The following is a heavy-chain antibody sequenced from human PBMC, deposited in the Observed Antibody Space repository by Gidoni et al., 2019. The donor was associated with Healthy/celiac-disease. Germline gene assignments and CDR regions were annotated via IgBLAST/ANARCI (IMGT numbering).Heavy chain of an antibody. CDR3: TRDRWNYVSYFDY. CDR1: GFTFGVYA. V-gene: IGHV3-49*03. J-gene: IGHJ4*02. CDR2: IRSKAYGGTT. Sequence: EVQLVESGGGLVQPGRSLRPSGTASGFTFGVYAMSWFRQAPGKGLEWVGFIRSKAYGGTTEYAASVKGRFTISRDDSKSIAYLQMNSLKTEDTAVYYCTRDRWNYVSYFDYWGQGTLVTVSS. D-gene: IGHD1-7*01.